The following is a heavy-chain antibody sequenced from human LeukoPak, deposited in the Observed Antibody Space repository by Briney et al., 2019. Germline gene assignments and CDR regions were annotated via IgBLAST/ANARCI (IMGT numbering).Heavy chain of an antibody. CDR2: ISGSGGNT. V-gene: IGHV3-23*01. D-gene: IGHD3-10*01. CDR3: AKVDGSGSFYNY. J-gene: IGHJ4*02. CDR1: GFTFSSYA. Sequence: PGGSLRLSCADSGFTFSSYAMSWVRQAPGKGLEWVSGISGSGGNTYYADSVKGRFTISRDNFKNTLFLQMNSLRAEDTALYYCAKVDGSGSFYNYWGQGTLVTVSS.